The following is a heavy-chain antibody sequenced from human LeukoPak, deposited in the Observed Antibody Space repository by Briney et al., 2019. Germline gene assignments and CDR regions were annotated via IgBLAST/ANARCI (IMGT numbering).Heavy chain of an antibody. Sequence: ASVKVSCKVSGYTLTELSMHWVRQAPGKGLEWMGGFDPADGETIYAQKFQGRVTMTEDTSTDTAYMELSSLRSEDTAVYYCATWVEMFDAFDIWGQGTMVTVSS. J-gene: IGHJ3*02. D-gene: IGHD5-24*01. CDR3: ATWVEMFDAFDI. V-gene: IGHV1-24*01. CDR2: FDPADGET. CDR1: GYTLTELS.